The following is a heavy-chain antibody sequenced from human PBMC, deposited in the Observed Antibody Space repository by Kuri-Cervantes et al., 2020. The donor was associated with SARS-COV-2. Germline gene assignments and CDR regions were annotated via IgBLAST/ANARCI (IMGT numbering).Heavy chain of an antibody. Sequence: GGSLRLSCAASGFTFSSYGMHWVRQAPGKGLEWVAVISYDGSNKYYADSVKGRFTISRDNSKNTLYLQMNSLRAEDTAVYYCAKEEKVLRFLEWLGGMDVWGQGTTVTVS. CDR3: AKEEKVLRFLEWLGGMDV. V-gene: IGHV3-30*18. CDR1: GFTFSSYG. CDR2: ISYDGSNK. D-gene: IGHD3-3*01. J-gene: IGHJ6*02.